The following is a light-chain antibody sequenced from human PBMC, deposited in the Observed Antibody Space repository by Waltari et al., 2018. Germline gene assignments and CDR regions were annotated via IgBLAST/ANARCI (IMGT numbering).Light chain of an antibody. CDR2: DVS. J-gene: IGLJ3*02. CDR1: SSDVGGYNY. Sequence: QSALTRPASVSGSPGQSITISCTGTSSDVGGYNYVSWYQQPPGKAPKLMIYDVSKRPSRVSNRFSGSKSGNAASLTISGLQAEDEADYYCSSYTSSSTWVFGGGTKLTVL. V-gene: IGLV2-14*01. CDR3: SSYTSSSTWV.